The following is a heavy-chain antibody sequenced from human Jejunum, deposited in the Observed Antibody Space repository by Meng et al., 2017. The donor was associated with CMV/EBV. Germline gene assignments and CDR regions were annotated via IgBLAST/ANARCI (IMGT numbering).Heavy chain of an antibody. V-gene: IGHV3-7*01. CDR3: ARSDPSKDPDDYFDY. CDR2: IKENGSEK. J-gene: IGHJ4*02. Sequence: FTVSGDWKSWNRQATGKGLEWVVKIKENGSEKYYVDSVKGRFTIYRDNAKNSLYLQMNSLRVEDTAVYYCARSDPSKDPDDYFDYWGQGTLVTVSS. CDR1: FTVSGDW. D-gene: IGHD1-14*01.